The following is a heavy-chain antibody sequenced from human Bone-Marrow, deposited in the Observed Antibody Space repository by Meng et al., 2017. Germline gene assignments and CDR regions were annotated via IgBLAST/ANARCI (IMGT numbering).Heavy chain of an antibody. CDR3: ARDSSGSLSNWFDP. D-gene: IGHD3-22*01. CDR2: IIPILGIA. CDR1: GGTFSSYT. V-gene: IGHV1-69*08. J-gene: IGHJ5*02. Sequence: QVQLVQTGAEVKKPGSSVKVSCKASGGTFSSYTISWVRQDPGQGLEWMGRIIPILGIANYAQKFQGRVTITADKSTSTAYMELSSLRSEDTAVYYCARDSSGSLSNWFDPWGQGTLVTVSS.